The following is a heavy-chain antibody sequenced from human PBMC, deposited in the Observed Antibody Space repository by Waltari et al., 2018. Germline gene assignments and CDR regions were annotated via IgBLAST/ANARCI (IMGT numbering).Heavy chain of an antibody. J-gene: IGHJ4*02. D-gene: IGHD3-3*01. CDR1: GGSISGYY. CDR3: ARGQYDFWSGYRFDY. V-gene: IGHV4-34*01. Sequence: QVQLQQRGAGLLKPSETMSLTCAVYGGSISGYYWTWIRQPPGKGLEWIGEINHSGSTNYNPSLKSRVTISVDTSKNQCSLKLSSVTAADTAVYYCARGQYDFWSGYRFDYWGQGTLVTVSS. CDR2: INHSGST.